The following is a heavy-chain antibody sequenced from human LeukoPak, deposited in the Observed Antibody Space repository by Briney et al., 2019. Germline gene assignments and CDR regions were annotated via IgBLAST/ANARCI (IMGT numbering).Heavy chain of an antibody. J-gene: IGHJ4*02. CDR1: GGTFSSYA. CDR3: ATVGRERADTIDY. V-gene: IGHV1-69*13. D-gene: IGHD5-24*01. Sequence: ASVKVSCKASGGTFSSYAISWVRQAPGQGLEWMGGIIPIFGTANYAQKFQGRVTITADESTSTAYMELSSLRSEDTAVYYCATVGRERADTIDYWGQGTLVTVSS. CDR2: IIPIFGTA.